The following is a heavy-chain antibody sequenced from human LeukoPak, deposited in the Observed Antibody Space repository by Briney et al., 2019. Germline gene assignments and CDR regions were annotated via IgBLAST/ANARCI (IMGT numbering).Heavy chain of an antibody. D-gene: IGHD4-17*01. J-gene: IGHJ3*02. Sequence: SETLSLTCTVSGGSISSYYWSWIRQHPGKGLEWIGYIYYSGSTYYNPSLKSRVTISVDTSKNQFSLKLSSVTAADTAVYYCARESPRGTVTGPAIHDAFDIWGQGTMVTVSS. V-gene: IGHV4-59*06. CDR3: ARESPRGTVTGPAIHDAFDI. CDR2: IYYSGST. CDR1: GGSISSYY.